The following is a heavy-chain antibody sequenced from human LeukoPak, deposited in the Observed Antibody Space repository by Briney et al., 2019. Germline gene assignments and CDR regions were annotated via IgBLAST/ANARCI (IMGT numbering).Heavy chain of an antibody. D-gene: IGHD3-10*02. CDR1: GFTFSDAW. J-gene: IGHJ4*02. Sequence: GGSLRLSCVASGFTFSDAWMNWVRQAPGKGLEWLSYLSNTGNIHYAQSVKGRFTISRDNAKSSLYLQMDGLRAEDTAVYYCARRGDSPMIGDHWGQGILVTVAS. V-gene: IGHV3-69-1*02. CDR2: LSNTGNI. CDR3: ARRGDSPMIGDH.